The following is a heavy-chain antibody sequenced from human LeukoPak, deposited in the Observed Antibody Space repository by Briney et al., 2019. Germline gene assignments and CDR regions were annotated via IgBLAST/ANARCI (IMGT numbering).Heavy chain of an antibody. J-gene: IGHJ3*01. V-gene: IGHV3-7*03. CDR3: ARDWTPLGSGSYYDAFDL. CDR2: IKEDGGET. Sequence: GGSLRLPCAASGFTFSSSWMTWVRQAPGKGLEWVANIKEDGGETNYVDSAKGRFTISRDNSKNSLYLQMNSLRAEDTAVYYCARDWTPLGSGSYYDAFDLWGQGTMVTVSS. D-gene: IGHD6-19*01. CDR1: GFTFSSSW.